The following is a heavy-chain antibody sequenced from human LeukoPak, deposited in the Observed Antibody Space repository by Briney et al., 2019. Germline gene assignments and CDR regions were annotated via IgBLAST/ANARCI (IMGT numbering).Heavy chain of an antibody. Sequence: GGSLRLSCAASGFTFSSYAMHWVRQAPGKGLEWVAVISYDGSNKYYADSVKGRFTISRDNSKNTLYLQMNSLRAEDTAVYYCAREDYYGSGSYYNTPPYFDYWGQGTLVTVSS. CDR1: GFTFSSYA. J-gene: IGHJ4*02. CDR3: AREDYYGSGSYYNTPPYFDY. D-gene: IGHD3-10*01. V-gene: IGHV3-30-3*01. CDR2: ISYDGSNK.